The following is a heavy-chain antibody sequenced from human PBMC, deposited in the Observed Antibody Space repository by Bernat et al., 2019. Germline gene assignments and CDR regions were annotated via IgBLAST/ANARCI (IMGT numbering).Heavy chain of an antibody. D-gene: IGHD1-26*01. CDR3: VRDREAGWLDP. J-gene: IGHJ5*02. Sequence: EVQLVESGGGLVQPGGSLRLSCTASGFTLSDYWMHWVRQLPGKGLVWVSLIKSDGSFTTYADSVKGRFTISRDRAKNTLYLQMNSLRAEDTAVYYCVRDREAGWLDPWGQGTLVTVSS. CDR2: IKSDGSFT. V-gene: IGHV3-74*03. CDR1: GFTLSDYW.